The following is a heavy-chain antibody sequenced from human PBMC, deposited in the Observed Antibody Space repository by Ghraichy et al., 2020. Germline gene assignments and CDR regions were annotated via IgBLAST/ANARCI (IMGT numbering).Heavy chain of an antibody. Sequence: GGSLRLSCAASGFTFSSYAMSWVRQAPGKGLEWVSAISGSGGSTYYADSVKGRFTISRDNSKNTLYLQMNSLRAEDTAVYYCAKGDGRTIFGVVTVLYDYWGQGTLVTVSS. CDR3: AKGDGRTIFGVVTVLYDY. CDR2: ISGSGGST. V-gene: IGHV3-23*01. CDR1: GFTFSSYA. D-gene: IGHD3-3*01. J-gene: IGHJ4*02.